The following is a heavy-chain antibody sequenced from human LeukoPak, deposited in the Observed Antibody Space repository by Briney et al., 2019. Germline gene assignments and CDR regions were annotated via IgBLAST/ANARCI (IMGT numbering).Heavy chain of an antibody. V-gene: IGHV1-46*01. CDR2: INPSGGST. CDR3: ASGRVATTDQNWFDP. Sequence: ASVKVSCKASGYTFTSYYMHWVRQAPGQGLEWMGIINPSGGSTSYAQKFQGRVTMTRDMSTSTVYMELSSLRSEDTAVYYCASGRVATTDQNWFDPWGQGTLVTVSS. CDR1: GYTFTSYY. D-gene: IGHD5-12*01. J-gene: IGHJ5*02.